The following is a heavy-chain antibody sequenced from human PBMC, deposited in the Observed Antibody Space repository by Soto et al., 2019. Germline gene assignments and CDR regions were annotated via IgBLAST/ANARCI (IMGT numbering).Heavy chain of an antibody. CDR2: ISAYNGNT. V-gene: IGHV1-18*04. CDR1: GYTFTSYG. Sequence: ASVKVSCKASGYTFTSYGISWVRQAPGHGLEWMGWISAYNGNTNYAQKLQGRVTMTTDTSTSTAYMELRSLRSDDTAVYYCARGLIWFGELFLNAFDIWGQGTMVT. J-gene: IGHJ3*02. CDR3: ARGLIWFGELFLNAFDI. D-gene: IGHD3-10*01.